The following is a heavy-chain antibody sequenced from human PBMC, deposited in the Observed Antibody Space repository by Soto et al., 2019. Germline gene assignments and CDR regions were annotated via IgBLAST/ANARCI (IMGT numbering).Heavy chain of an antibody. Sequence: SETLSLTCAVSGGSTSSSNWWSWVRQPPGKGLEWIGEIYHSGSTNYNPSLKSRVTISVDESNNQFSLELTSVTAADTAVYYCARDAPGSGFDPWGQGTLVTVSS. J-gene: IGHJ5*02. CDR1: GGSTSSSNW. CDR2: IYHSGST. CDR3: ARDAPGSGFDP. V-gene: IGHV4-4*02.